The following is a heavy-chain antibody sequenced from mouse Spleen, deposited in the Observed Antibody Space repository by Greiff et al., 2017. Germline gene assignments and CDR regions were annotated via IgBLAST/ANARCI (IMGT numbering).Heavy chain of an antibody. Sequence: QVQLQQSGAELARPGASVKLSCKASGYTFTSYGISWVKQRTGQGLEWIGEIYPRRGNTYYNEKFKGKATLTADKSSSTAYMELRSLTSEDSAVYFCARRGYYGSSYEAMDYWGQGTSVTVSS. CDR1: GYTFTSYG. J-gene: IGHJ4*01. D-gene: IGHD1-1*01. CDR3: ARRGYYGSSYEAMDY. CDR2: IYPRRGNT. V-gene: IGHV1-81*01.